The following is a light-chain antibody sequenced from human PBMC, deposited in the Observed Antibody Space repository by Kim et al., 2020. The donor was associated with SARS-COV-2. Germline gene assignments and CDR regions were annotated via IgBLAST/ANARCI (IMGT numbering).Light chain of an antibody. CDR2: GDN. V-gene: IGLV1-44*01. CDR3: ATWDDSLNGYV. Sequence: GQRVTMSCSGSSSNIGRNTVNWYQRLPGTAPELLIYGDNQRPSRVSDRFSGSRSGTSASLAISGLQSEDEADYYCATWDDSLNGYVFGTGTKVTVL. CDR1: SSNIGRNT. J-gene: IGLJ1*01.